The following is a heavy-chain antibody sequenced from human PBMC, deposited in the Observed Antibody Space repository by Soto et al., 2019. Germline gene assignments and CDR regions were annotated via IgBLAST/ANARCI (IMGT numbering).Heavy chain of an antibody. J-gene: IGHJ6*02. D-gene: IGHD2-21*02. CDR3: ARVSSYCGGDCSMDV. CDR1: GGTFTGYY. Sequence: EASVKVSCKASGGTFTGYYMHWVRQAPGQGLEWMGWINPNSGGTNYAQKFQGRVTMTRDTSISTAYMELSRLRSDDTAVYYCARVSSYCGGDCSMDVWGQGTTVTVSS. V-gene: IGHV1-2*02. CDR2: INPNSGGT.